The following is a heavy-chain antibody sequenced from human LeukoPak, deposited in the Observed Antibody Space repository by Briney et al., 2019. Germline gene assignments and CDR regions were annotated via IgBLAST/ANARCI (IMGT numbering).Heavy chain of an antibody. CDR3: ARSDCSSTSCPIDDAFDI. V-gene: IGHV1-18*01. J-gene: IGHJ3*02. CDR2: ISAYNGNT. D-gene: IGHD2-2*01. CDR1: GYTFTSYG. Sequence: EASVTVSCKASGYTFTSYGISWVRQAPGQGLEWMGWISAYNGNTNYAQKLQGRVTMTTDTSTSTAYMELRSLRSDDTAVYYCARSDCSSTSCPIDDAFDIWGQGTMVTVSS.